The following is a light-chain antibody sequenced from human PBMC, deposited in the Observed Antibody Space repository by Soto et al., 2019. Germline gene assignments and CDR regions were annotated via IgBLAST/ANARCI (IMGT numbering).Light chain of an antibody. CDR3: AAWDDSLTDYV. Sequence: QSALTQAPSASETPGQRVTISCSGGSSNIGRNTVNWYQQLPGTAPKLLIYSNNRRSSGVPDRFSGSKSGTSASLAISGLQSEDEADYYCAAWDDSLTDYVFGTGTKVTVL. CDR2: SNN. V-gene: IGLV1-44*01. J-gene: IGLJ1*01. CDR1: SSNIGRNT.